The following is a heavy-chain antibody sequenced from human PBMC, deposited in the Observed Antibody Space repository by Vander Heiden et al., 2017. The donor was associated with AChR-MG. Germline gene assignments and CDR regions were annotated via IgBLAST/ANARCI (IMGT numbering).Heavy chain of an antibody. Sequence: EVQLVESGGGLVKPGGSLRLSCEASGFTFGDYTMYWVRQAPGKGLEWVSSISTASGYIYYADSVKGRFTTSRDNTKNSLFLLMDSLTADDTGVYYCARGIMAEWLLDYWGQGTLVTVSS. D-gene: IGHD6-19*01. CDR2: ISTASGYI. V-gene: IGHV3-21*01. J-gene: IGHJ4*02. CDR1: GFTFGDYT. CDR3: ARGIMAEWLLDY.